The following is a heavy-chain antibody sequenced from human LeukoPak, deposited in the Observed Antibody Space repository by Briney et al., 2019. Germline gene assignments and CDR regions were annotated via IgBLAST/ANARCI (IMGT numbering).Heavy chain of an antibody. D-gene: IGHD3-10*01. J-gene: IGHJ3*02. Sequence: GGSLRLSCAASGFTFDDYAMHWVRQSPGMGLEWVSGIYWNSGGIGYADSVKGRFTISRDNAKNSLYLQMNSLITEDSALYFCAKDRAGSYYDAFDIWGQGTMVTVSS. CDR1: GFTFDDYA. CDR2: IYWNSGGI. V-gene: IGHV3-9*01. CDR3: AKDRAGSYYDAFDI.